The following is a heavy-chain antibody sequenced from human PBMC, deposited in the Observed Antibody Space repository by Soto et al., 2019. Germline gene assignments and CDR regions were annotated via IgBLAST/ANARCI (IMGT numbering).Heavy chain of an antibody. CDR1: GGSFIGYY. CDR3: ARGVGGMTTVTTNWFDP. Sequence: SETLSLTCAVEGGSFIGYYWRWISQPPGKGLEWIGEINHSESTNYNPSLKSRVTISVDTSKNQFSLKLSSVTAADTAVYYCARGVGGMTTVTTNWFDPWGQGTLVTVSS. D-gene: IGHD4-17*01. CDR2: INHSEST. J-gene: IGHJ5*02. V-gene: IGHV4-34*01.